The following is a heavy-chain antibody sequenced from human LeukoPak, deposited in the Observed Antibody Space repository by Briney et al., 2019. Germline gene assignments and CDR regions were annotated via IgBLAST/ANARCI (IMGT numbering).Heavy chain of an antibody. CDR1: GITLSNYG. D-gene: IGHD1-26*01. CDR3: AKDRSGSYDY. Sequence: GGSLRLSCAVSGITLSNYGMSWVRQAPGKGLGWVAVIWYDGSNKYYADPVKGRFTISRDNSKNTLYLQMNSRRAEDTAVYYCAKDRSGSYDYWGQGTMVTVSS. CDR2: IWYDGSNK. J-gene: IGHJ4*02. V-gene: IGHV3-33*06.